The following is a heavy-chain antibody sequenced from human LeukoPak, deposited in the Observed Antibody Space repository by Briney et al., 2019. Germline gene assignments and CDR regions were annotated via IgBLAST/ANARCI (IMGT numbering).Heavy chain of an antibody. Sequence: GRSLRLSCAASGFTFSSYAMHWVRQAPGKGLEWVAVISYDGSNKYYADSVKGRFTISRDNSKNTLYLQMNSLRAEDTAMYYCARSLSGGDEDAFDIWGQGTMVTVSS. D-gene: IGHD3-3*01. CDR3: ARSLSGGDEDAFDI. CDR2: ISYDGSNK. CDR1: GFTFSSYA. J-gene: IGHJ3*02. V-gene: IGHV3-30-3*01.